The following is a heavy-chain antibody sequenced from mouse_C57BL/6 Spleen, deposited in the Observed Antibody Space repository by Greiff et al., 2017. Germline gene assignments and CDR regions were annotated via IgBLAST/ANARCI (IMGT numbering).Heavy chain of an antibody. CDR3: ARRGDYDDGDYYAMDY. D-gene: IGHD2-4*01. V-gene: IGHV1-55*01. Sequence: QVQLQQPGAELVKPGASVKMSCKASGYTFTSYWITWVKQRPGQGLAWIGNIYPGSGSTNYNEKFKSKATLTVDTSSSTAYMQLSSLTSEDSAVYYCARRGDYDDGDYYAMDYWGQGTSVTVSS. CDR2: IYPGSGST. CDR1: GYTFTSYW. J-gene: IGHJ4*01.